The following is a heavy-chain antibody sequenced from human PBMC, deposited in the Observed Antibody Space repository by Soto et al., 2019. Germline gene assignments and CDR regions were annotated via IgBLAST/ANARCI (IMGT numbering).Heavy chain of an antibody. D-gene: IGHD5-18*01. CDR1: GYSFTSYW. CDR2: IYPGDSDT. V-gene: IGHV5-51*01. J-gene: IGHJ3*02. Sequence: PGESLKISCKCSGYSFTSYWIGLVRQMPGKGLEWMGIIYPGDSDTRYSPSFQGQVTISADKSISTAYLQWSSLKASDTAMYYCARHWRAYSYGSPGAFDIWGQGTMVTVSS. CDR3: ARHWRAYSYGSPGAFDI.